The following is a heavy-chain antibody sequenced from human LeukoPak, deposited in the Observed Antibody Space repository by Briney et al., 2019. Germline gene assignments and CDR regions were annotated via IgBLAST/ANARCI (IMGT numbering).Heavy chain of an antibody. V-gene: IGHV3-48*01. Sequence: PGGSLRLSCAASGFTFSSYSMNWVRQAPGKGLEWVSYISSSSSTIYYADSVKGRFTISRDNAKNSLYLQMNSLKTEDTAVYYCARAQEVAAAGPFDYWGQGTLVTVSS. CDR3: ARAQEVAAAGPFDY. CDR1: GFTFSSYS. CDR2: ISSSSSTI. J-gene: IGHJ4*02. D-gene: IGHD6-13*01.